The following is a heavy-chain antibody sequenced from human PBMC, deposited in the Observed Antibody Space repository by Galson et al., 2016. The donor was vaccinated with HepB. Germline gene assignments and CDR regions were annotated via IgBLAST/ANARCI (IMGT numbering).Heavy chain of an antibody. CDR2: INNDGSST. D-gene: IGHD3-16*02. V-gene: IGHV3-74*01. CDR3: ARDDDYIWGSYRYTRTVPQYYFDY. Sequence: SLRLSCAASGFTSSNHWMHWVRQAPGKGLVWVSYINNDGSSTTYADSVKGRFTISRDNSKKTLYLQMNSLRAEDTAVYYCARDDDYIWGSYRYTRTVPQYYFDYWGQGTLVTVSS. J-gene: IGHJ4*02. CDR1: GFTSSNHW.